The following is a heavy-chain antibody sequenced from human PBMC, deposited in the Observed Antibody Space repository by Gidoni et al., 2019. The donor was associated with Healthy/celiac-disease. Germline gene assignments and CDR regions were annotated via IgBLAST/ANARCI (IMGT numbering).Heavy chain of an antibody. CDR3: ARSGGGIAVAGTPRGDY. CDR1: AGSISSGSYY. J-gene: IGHJ4*02. CDR2: IYTSGST. D-gene: IGHD6-19*01. Sequence: QVQLQESGPGLVKPSQTLSLTCTVSAGSISSGSYYWSWIRKPAGKGLEWIGRIYTSGSTNYNPSLKSRVTMSVDTSKNQFSLKLSSVTAADTAVYYCARSGGGIAVAGTPRGDYWGQGTLVTVSS. V-gene: IGHV4-61*02.